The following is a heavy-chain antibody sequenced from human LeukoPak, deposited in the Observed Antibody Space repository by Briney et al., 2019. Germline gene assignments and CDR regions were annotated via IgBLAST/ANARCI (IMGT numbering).Heavy chain of an antibody. CDR3: ARLPSIAAHRCYFDY. V-gene: IGHV1-69*13. D-gene: IGHD6-6*01. CDR2: IIPIFSTA. J-gene: IGHJ4*02. Sequence: SVKVSCKASGGTFSSYAISWVRQAPGQGLEWMGGIIPIFSTANYAQKFQGRVTITANESTSTAYMELSSLRSEDTAVYYCARLPSIAAHRCYFDYWGQGTLVTVSS. CDR1: GGTFSSYA.